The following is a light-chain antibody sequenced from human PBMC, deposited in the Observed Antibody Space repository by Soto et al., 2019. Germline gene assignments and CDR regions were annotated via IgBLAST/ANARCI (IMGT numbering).Light chain of an antibody. CDR2: DVS. Sequence: QSALTQPPSVYWSPGQSVAISCTGTSSDVGGSNGVSWYQQPPGTAPKLIIYDVSNRPSGVPDRFSGSKSGNTASLIISGLQAEDEGDYYCSSYTSSSTYVFGTGTKVTVL. V-gene: IGLV2-18*02. J-gene: IGLJ1*01. CDR3: SSYTSSSTYV. CDR1: SSDVGGSNG.